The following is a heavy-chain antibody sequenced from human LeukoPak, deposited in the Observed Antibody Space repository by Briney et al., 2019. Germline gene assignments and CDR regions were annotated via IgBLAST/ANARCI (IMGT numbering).Heavy chain of an antibody. D-gene: IGHD6-13*01. CDR1: GYTFTSYG. CDR3: ARDRAAAGTKALIY. J-gene: IGHJ4*02. Sequence: ASVKVSCKASGYTFTSYGISWVRQAPGQGLEWMGWISAYNGNTNYAQKLQGRVTMTADTSTSTAYMELRSLRSDDTAVYYCARDRAAAGTKALIYWGQGTLVTVSS. CDR2: ISAYNGNT. V-gene: IGHV1-18*01.